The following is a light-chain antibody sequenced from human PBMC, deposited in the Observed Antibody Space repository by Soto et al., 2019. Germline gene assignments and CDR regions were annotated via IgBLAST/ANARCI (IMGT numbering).Light chain of an antibody. CDR1: SSNIGAGYV. V-gene: IGLV1-40*01. CDR3: QSYDNNSDYV. J-gene: IGLJ1*01. CDR2: SDN. Sequence: QPVLTQPPSVSGAPGQRVTISCTGSSSNIGAGYVVHWYQQLPGAAPKLLIFSDNNRPSGVPDRFSGSKSGTSASLAISGLQTEDEADYYCQSYDNNSDYVFGTGTQLTVL.